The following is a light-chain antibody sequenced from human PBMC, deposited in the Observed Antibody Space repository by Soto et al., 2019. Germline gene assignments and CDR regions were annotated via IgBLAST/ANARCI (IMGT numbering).Light chain of an antibody. Sequence: PGERATLSCRAIQSVSSSYLAWYQQKPGQAPRLLIYGASSRATGIPGRFSGSGSGTVFTLTIDSLEPEDSAVYYCQQRKHWPPITFGQGTRLEI. CDR3: QQRKHWPPIT. CDR2: GAS. CDR1: QSVSSSY. J-gene: IGKJ5*01. V-gene: IGKV3D-20*02.